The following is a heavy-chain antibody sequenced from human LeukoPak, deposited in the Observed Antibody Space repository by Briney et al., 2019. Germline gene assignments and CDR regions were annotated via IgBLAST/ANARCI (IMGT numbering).Heavy chain of an antibody. Sequence: QPGGSLRLSCVASEFTFRNYVMSWVRQAPGKGLEWVSAITARGDGTNYADSVRGRFTISRDNSKNTLYLHLSSLRVEDTAVYYCAKGQVGPTPFDYWGQGTLVTVSS. D-gene: IGHD1-26*01. CDR3: AKGQVGPTPFDY. J-gene: IGHJ4*02. CDR1: EFTFRNYV. CDR2: ITARGDGT. V-gene: IGHV3-23*01.